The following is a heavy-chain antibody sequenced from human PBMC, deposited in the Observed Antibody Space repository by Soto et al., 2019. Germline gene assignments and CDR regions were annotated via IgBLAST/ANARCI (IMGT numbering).Heavy chain of an antibody. Sequence: GGSLRLSCVASGFTFSPFWMSWVRQAPGKGLVWVSRINSDGSSTSYADSVKGRFTISRDNAKNTLYLQMNSLRAEDTAVYYCARGYRPAATLLYYYYGMDVWGQGTTVTVSS. CDR1: GFTFSPFW. CDR3: ARGYRPAATLLYYYYGMDV. J-gene: IGHJ6*02. D-gene: IGHD2-15*01. CDR2: INSDGSST. V-gene: IGHV3-74*01.